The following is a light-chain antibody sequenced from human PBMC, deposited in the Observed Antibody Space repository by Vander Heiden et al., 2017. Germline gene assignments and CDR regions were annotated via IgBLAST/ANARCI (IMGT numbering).Light chain of an antibody. J-gene: IGKJ2*01. CDR3: MQVLQTPYT. CDR2: LRA. Sequence: IVMTQSPPPLPVTPGEQAPTPCRSSKSLLLSKAFYYLSWYVQKPGQSPQLLIYLRANRASGVPDRFSGSGSGTDFTLKISRVEAEDVGVYYCMQVLQTPYTFGQGTKLEIK. V-gene: IGKV2-28*01. CDR1: KSLLLSKAFYY.